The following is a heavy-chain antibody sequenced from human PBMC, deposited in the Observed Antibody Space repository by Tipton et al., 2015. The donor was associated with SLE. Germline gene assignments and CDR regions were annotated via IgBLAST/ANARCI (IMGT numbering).Heavy chain of an antibody. CDR1: GGSISSYY. V-gene: IGHV4-34*01. CDR2: INHSGST. Sequence: GLVKPSETLSLTCTVSGGSISSYYWSWIRQPPGKGLEWIGEINHSGSTNYNPSLKSRVTISVDTSKKQFSLKLSSVTAADTAVYYCATTAAADKGWFDPWGQGNLVTVSS. D-gene: IGHD6-13*01. CDR3: ATTAAADKGWFDP. J-gene: IGHJ5*02.